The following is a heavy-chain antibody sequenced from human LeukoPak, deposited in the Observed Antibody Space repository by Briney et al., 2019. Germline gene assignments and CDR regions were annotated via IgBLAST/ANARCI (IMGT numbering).Heavy chain of an antibody. CDR2: VYYSGST. Sequence: PSETLSLTCTVSGDSINSRIYYWAWIRQSPGKGQEWIGTVYYSGSTDYNPSLKSRVTISLDTSKSQFSLKVRYVTAADTAVYYCARGLNDSWTGENYWGQGTLVTVSS. CDR3: ARGLNDSWTGENY. J-gene: IGHJ4*02. D-gene: IGHD3-3*01. CDR1: GDSINSRIYY. V-gene: IGHV4-39*07.